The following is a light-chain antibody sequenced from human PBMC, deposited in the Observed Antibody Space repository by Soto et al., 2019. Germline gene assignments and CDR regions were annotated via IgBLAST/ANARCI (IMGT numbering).Light chain of an antibody. J-gene: IGKJ5*01. CDR2: GAS. Sequence: EIVMTQSPATLSVSPGERAALSCRDSQSVSSNLAWYQQKPGQAPRLLIYGASTRATGIPGRFSGSGSGTEFTLTISSLQSEDFAVYYCQQYNNWPPITFGPGTRLEIK. CDR1: QSVSSN. CDR3: QQYNNWPPIT. V-gene: IGKV3-15*01.